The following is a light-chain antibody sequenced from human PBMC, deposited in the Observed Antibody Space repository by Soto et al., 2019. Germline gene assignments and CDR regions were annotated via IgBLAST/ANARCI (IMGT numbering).Light chain of an antibody. V-gene: IGKV1-9*01. Sequence: DIQLTQSPSFLSASVGDRVTITCRASQGISSDLAWYQQKPGKAPKLLIYAASTLQSGVPSRFSGSGSGTEFTLTISSLQPEDFATYYCQQLNSYPGYTFGQGTKLEIK. CDR3: QQLNSYPGYT. CDR2: AAS. J-gene: IGKJ2*01. CDR1: QGISSD.